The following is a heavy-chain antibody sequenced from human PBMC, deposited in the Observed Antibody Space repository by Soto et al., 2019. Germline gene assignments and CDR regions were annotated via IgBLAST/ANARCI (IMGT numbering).Heavy chain of an antibody. CDR1: GFPFSSYS. D-gene: IGHD2-15*01. V-gene: IGHV3-48*01. Sequence: GGSLRLSCAASGFPFSSYSMNWVRQAPGKGLEWVSYISSSSSTIYYADSVKGRFTISRDNAKNSLYLQMNSLRAEDTAVYYCARDNRVVAASYYYYYMDVWGKGTTVTVSS. CDR3: ARDNRVVAASYYYYYMDV. CDR2: ISSSSSTI. J-gene: IGHJ6*03.